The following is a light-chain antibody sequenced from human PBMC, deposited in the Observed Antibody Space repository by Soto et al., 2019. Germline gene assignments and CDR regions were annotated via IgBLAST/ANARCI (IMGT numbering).Light chain of an antibody. CDR1: SSDVGGYNY. CDR2: EVT. V-gene: IGLV2-8*01. J-gene: IGLJ1*01. CDR3: CSHAGDNTYV. Sequence: QSVLTQPPSASGSPGQPVTISCTGTSSDVGGYNYVSWYQQHPGKAPKLMIYEVTKRPSGVPDRFSGSKSGNTASLTVSGLQAEDEADYFCCSHAGDNTYVFGTGTKVT.